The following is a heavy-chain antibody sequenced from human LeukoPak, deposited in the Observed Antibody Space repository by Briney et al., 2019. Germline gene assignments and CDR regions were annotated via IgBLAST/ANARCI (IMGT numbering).Heavy chain of an antibody. CDR3: AKDNSITIFTYYFDY. V-gene: IGHV3-23*01. CDR1: GFTFSSYA. CDR2: ISGSGDST. Sequence: TGGSLRLSCAASGFTFSSYAMSWVRQAPGKGLEWVPAISGSGDSTYYADSVKGRFTISRDNSKNTLYLQMNSLRAEDTAVYYCAKDNSITIFTYYFDYWGQGTLVTVSS. D-gene: IGHD3-9*01. J-gene: IGHJ4*02.